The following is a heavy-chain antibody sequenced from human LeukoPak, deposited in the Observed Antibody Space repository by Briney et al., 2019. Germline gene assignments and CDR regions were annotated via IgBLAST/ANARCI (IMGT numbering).Heavy chain of an antibody. V-gene: IGHV4-34*01. J-gene: IGHJ4*02. CDR3: ATINGYLIDY. CDR1: GGSFSGYY. CDR2: INHSGST. Sequence: SETLSLTCAVYGGSFSGYYWSWIRQPPGKGLEWIGEINHSGSTNYNPSLKSRATISVDTSKNQFSLKLSSVTAADTAVYYCATINGYLIDYWGQGTLVTVSS. D-gene: IGHD5-24*01.